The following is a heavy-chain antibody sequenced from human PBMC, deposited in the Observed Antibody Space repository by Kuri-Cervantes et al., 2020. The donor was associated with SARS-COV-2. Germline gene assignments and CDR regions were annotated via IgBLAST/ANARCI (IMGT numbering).Heavy chain of an antibody. J-gene: IGHJ4*02. Sequence: GESLKISCAASGFTVSSNYMSWVRQAPGKGLEWVSVIYSGGSTYYADSVKGRFTISRHNSKNTLYLQMNSLRSEDTAVYYCARGVGSSSSSLYWGQGTLVTVSS. CDR3: ARGVGSSSSSLY. V-gene: IGHV3-53*04. CDR2: IYSGGST. D-gene: IGHD6-13*01. CDR1: GFTVSSNY.